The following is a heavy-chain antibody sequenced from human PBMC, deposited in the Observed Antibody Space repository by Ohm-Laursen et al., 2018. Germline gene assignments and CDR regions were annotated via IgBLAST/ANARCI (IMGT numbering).Heavy chain of an antibody. Sequence: SETLSLTCAVYGGSFSGYYWSWIRQPPGKGLEWIGEINHSGTTNYNPSLKSRVTISVDTPKNQSSLKLSSVTAADTAVYYCARAGDSSGYGDYWGQGTLVTVSS. J-gene: IGHJ4*02. V-gene: IGHV4-34*01. CDR1: GGSFSGYY. CDR3: ARAGDSSGYGDY. CDR2: INHSGTT. D-gene: IGHD3-22*01.